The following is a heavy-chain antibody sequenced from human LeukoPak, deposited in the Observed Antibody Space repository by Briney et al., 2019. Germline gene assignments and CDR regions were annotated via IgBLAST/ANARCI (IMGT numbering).Heavy chain of an antibody. D-gene: IGHD6-13*01. J-gene: IGHJ4*02. CDR2: ISDSGGST. CDR1: GYTFSSYA. CDR3: AKRGITAASNNYYFDY. V-gene: IGHV3-23*01. Sequence: GGSLRLSCAASGYTFSSYAMSWVRQAPGEGLEWVSAISDSGGSTYYADSVKGRFTISRDNSKNTLYLQMNSLRAEDTAVYYCAKRGITAASNNYYFDYWGQGTLVTVSS.